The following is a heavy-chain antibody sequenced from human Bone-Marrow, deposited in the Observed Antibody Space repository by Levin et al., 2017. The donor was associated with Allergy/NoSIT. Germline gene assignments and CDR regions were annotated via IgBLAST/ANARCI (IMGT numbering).Heavy chain of an antibody. V-gene: IGHV4-30-4*01. J-gene: IGHJ5*02. CDR2: IYYTGNA. CDR3: ARAEQWRNWFDP. D-gene: IGHD6-19*01. CDR1: NGSISIDNYF. Sequence: LRLSCTVSNGSISIDNYFWSWIRQSPGKGLEWIGYIYYTGNAYYNPSLKSRVVISIDRSKNQFSLNMDSVAAADTAVYYCARAEQWRNWFDPWGQGTLVTVSS.